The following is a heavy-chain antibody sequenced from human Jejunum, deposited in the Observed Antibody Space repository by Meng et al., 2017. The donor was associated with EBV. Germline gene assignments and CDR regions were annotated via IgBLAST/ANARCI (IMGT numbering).Heavy chain of an antibody. CDR2: INHSGST. D-gene: IGHD3-16*02. V-gene: IGHV4-34*02. J-gene: IGHJ4*02. CDR3: ARVAFSYTTRSLDS. CDR1: RGSFSGYY. Sequence: QWQLKQWGAGLLKPSETLSLTCAVYRGSFSGYYWSWIRQHPGKGLEWIGEINHSGSTNYNPSLRSRVTISVETSKNQFSLRLNSVTAADTAVYYCARVAFSYTTRSLDSWGQGTLVTVSS.